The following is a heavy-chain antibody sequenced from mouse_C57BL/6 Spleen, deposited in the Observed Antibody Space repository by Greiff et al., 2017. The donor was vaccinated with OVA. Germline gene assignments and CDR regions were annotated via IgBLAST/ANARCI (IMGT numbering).Heavy chain of an antibody. CDR3: ARGLGRGDY. V-gene: IGHV1-82*01. CDR2: IYPGDGDT. Sequence: QVQLQQSGPELVKPGASVKISCKASGYAFSSSWMNWVKQRPGKGLEWIGRIYPGDGDTNYNGKFKGKATLTADKSSSTAYMQLSSLTSEDSAVYFCARGLGRGDYWGQGTTLTVSS. CDR1: GYAFSSSW. D-gene: IGHD4-1*01. J-gene: IGHJ2*01.